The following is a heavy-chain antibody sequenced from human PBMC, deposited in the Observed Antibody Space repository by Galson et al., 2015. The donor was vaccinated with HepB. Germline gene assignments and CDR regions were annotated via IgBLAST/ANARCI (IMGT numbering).Heavy chain of an antibody. CDR2: TYYRSKWYN. CDR1: GDSVSSNSAA. CDR3: ARAQSSGWYAAVYYYYYYMDV. D-gene: IGHD6-19*01. V-gene: IGHV6-1*01. Sequence: CAISGDSVSSNSAAWNWIRQSPSRGLEWLGRTYYRSKWYNDYAVSVKSRITINPDTSKNQFSLQLNSVTPEDTAVYYCARAQSSGWYAAVYYYYYYMDVCVKGTTVTVAS. J-gene: IGHJ6*03.